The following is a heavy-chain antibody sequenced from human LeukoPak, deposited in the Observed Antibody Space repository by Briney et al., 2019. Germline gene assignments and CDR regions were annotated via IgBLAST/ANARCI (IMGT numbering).Heavy chain of an antibody. J-gene: IGHJ3*02. V-gene: IGHV1-18*01. CDR3: ARDEAVAGTHAFDI. CDR1: GYTFTSYG. CDR2: ISAYNGNT. Sequence: ASVKVSCKASGYTFTSYGISWVRQAPGQGLEWMGWISAYNGNTNYAQKLQGRVTMTTDTSTSTAYVELRSLRSDDTAVYYCARDEAVAGTHAFDIWGQGTMVTVSS. D-gene: IGHD6-19*01.